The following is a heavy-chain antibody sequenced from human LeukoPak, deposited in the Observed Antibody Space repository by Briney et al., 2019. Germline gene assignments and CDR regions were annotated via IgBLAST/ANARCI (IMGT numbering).Heavy chain of an antibody. J-gene: IGHJ3*02. Sequence: GGSLRLSCAASGFTFSNAWMSWVRQAPGKGLEWVSSISSASSYIYYADSVKGRFTISRDNAKNSLYLQMNSLRAEDAAVYYCARSPRITVVRGVPLDAFDIWGQGTIVTVSS. D-gene: IGHD3-10*01. CDR2: ISSASSYI. CDR3: ARSPRITVVRGVPLDAFDI. V-gene: IGHV3-21*01. CDR1: GFTFSNAW.